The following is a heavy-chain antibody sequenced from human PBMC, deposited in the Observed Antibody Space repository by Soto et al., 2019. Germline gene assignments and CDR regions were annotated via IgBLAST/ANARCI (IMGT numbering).Heavy chain of an antibody. J-gene: IGHJ4*02. CDR1: GFIFSSRA. CDR3: ATPRTAAPNPPVDF. Sequence: QAHLVESGGGAVQPGRSLRLSCVADGFIFSSRAIHWVRQAPGKGLEWVAVVSAEGNTKFYADSVRGRFSISRDNSRNTVYLDMNTLGGDDTAVYYCATPRTAAPNPPVDFWGKGTLVIVSS. V-gene: IGHV3-30-3*01. CDR2: VSAEGNTK. D-gene: IGHD6-13*01.